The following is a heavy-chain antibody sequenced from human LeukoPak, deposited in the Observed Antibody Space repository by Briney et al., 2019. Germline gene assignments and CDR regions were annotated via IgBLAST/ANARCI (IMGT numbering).Heavy chain of an antibody. V-gene: IGHV5-10-1*01. CDR2: IDPSDSYT. CDR3: ARDSGYGYGPYDNWFDP. CDR1: GYSFTSYW. Sequence: GESLKISCKGSGYSFTSYWISWVRQMPGKGLEWMGRIDPSDSYTNYSPSFQGHVTISADKSISTAYLQWSSLKASDTAMYYCARDSGYGYGPYDNWFDPWGRGTLVTVSS. J-gene: IGHJ5*02. D-gene: IGHD5-18*01.